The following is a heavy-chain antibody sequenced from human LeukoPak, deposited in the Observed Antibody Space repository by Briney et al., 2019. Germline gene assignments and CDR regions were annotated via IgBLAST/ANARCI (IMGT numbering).Heavy chain of an antibody. CDR3: ARDLGRGSYSLYYFDY. CDR2: INSDGSST. D-gene: IGHD3-16*01. Sequence: GGSLRLSCAASGFTFSSYLMHWVRQAPGKGLVWVAHINSDGSSTSYADSVKGRFTISRDNAKNTLYLQMNSLRAEDTAVYYCARDLGRGSYSLYYFDYWGQGTLVTVSS. V-gene: IGHV3-74*01. J-gene: IGHJ4*02. CDR1: GFTFSSYL.